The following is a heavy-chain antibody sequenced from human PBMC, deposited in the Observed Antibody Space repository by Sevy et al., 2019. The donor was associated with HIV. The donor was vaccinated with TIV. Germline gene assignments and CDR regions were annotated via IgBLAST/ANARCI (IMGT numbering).Heavy chain of an antibody. J-gene: IGHJ4*02. CDR3: ARQGGIVDRAFDF. Sequence: SETLSLTCTVSGGSVSSSGYYWGWIRQPPGKGLEWIGNVYYSGSADHNPSLKSRATISVDTSKNQFSLKVKSVTAADMAVYYCARQGGIVDRAFDFWGQGTLVTVSS. CDR1: GGSVSSSGYY. D-gene: IGHD2-21*01. V-gene: IGHV4-39*01. CDR2: VYYSGSA.